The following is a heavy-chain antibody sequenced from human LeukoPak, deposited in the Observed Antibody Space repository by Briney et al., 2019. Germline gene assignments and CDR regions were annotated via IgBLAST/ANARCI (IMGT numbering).Heavy chain of an antibody. CDR2: INPSGGST. V-gene: IGHV1-46*01. CDR1: GYTFTRYF. J-gene: IGHJ4*02. Sequence: ASVKVSCKASGYTFTRYFMHWVRQAPGQGLEWMGIINPSGGSTTYAQKFQGRVTMTRDMSTSTVYMELSSLRSEDTAVYYCARIWTGGYWGQGTLVTVSS. CDR3: ARIWTGGY. D-gene: IGHD3/OR15-3a*01.